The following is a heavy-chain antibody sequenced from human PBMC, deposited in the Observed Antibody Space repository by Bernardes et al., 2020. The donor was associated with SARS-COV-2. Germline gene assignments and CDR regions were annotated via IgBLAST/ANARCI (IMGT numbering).Heavy chain of an antibody. V-gene: IGHV5-51*01. CDR3: ARTNYDFWSDYYPGMDV. CDR2: IYPDDYDT. D-gene: IGHD3-3*01. Sequence: CKGSGYSFPTNWIGWVRQMPGTGLEWMGIIYPDDYDTRYSPAFQGRVTISADKSTSATFLHWNNLEASATATYFCARTNYDFWSDYYPGMDVWGQGTTVTVSS. J-gene: IGHJ6*02. CDR1: GYSFPTNW.